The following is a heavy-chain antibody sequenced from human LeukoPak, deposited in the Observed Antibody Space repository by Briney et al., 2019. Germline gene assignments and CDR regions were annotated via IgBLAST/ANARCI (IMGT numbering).Heavy chain of an antibody. D-gene: IGHD3-3*01. J-gene: IGHJ5*02. V-gene: IGHV1-2*02. CDR2: INPKSGGT. Sequence: ASVRVSCKASGYTFTGYYMHWVREAPGQGLEWVGWINPKSGGTNYAQKFQGRVTMTRDPSISTAYMELSRLRSDDTAVYYSARTYYDFWSGYSNWFDPWGQGTLVTVSS. CDR3: ARTYYDFWSGYSNWFDP. CDR1: GYTFTGYY.